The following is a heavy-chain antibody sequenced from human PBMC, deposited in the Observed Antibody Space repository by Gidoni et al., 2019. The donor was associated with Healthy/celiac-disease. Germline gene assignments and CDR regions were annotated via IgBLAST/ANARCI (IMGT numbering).Heavy chain of an antibody. CDR3: ANQLRLGELSF. CDR1: GFTFSSYG. D-gene: IGHD3-16*02. CDR2: ISYDGSNK. V-gene: IGHV3-30*18. J-gene: IGHJ4*02. Sequence: QVQLVESGGGVVQPGRSLSLSCAASGFTFSSYGMHWGRQAPGKGMEWVAVISYDGSNKYYADSVKVRFTISRDNSKNTLYLQMNSLRAEDTAVYYCANQLRLGELSFGGQGTLVTVSS.